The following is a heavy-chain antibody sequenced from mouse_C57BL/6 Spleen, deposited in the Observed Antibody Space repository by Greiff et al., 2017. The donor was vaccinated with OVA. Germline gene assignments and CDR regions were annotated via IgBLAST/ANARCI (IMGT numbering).Heavy chain of an antibody. V-gene: IGHV1-15*01. D-gene: IGHD1-1*01. Sequence: QVQLQQSGAELVRPGASVTLSCKASGYTFTDYEMHWVKQTPVHGLEWIGAIDPETGGTAYNQKFKGKAILTADKSSSTAYMELRSLTSEDSAVYYCTRGNFYYGSPWFAYWGQGTLVTVAA. J-gene: IGHJ3*01. CDR2: IDPETGGT. CDR3: TRGNFYYGSPWFAY. CDR1: GYTFTDYE.